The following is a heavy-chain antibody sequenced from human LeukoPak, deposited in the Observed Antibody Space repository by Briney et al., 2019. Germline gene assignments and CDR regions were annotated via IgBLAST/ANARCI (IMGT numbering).Heavy chain of an antibody. CDR3: ARGPPYYDFWSGYCTPSGDPYYYYGMDV. Sequence: SETLSLTCAVYGGSFSGYYWSWIRQPPGKGLEWIGEINHSGSTNYNPSLKSRVTISVDTSKNQFSLKLSSVTAAYTAVYYCARGPPYYDFWSGYCTPSGDPYYYYGMDVWGQGTTVTVSS. D-gene: IGHD3-3*01. J-gene: IGHJ6*02. CDR2: INHSGST. CDR1: GGSFSGYY. V-gene: IGHV4-34*01.